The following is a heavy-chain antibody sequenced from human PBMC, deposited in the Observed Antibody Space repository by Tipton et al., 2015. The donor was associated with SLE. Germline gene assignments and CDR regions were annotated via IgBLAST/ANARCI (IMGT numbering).Heavy chain of an antibody. Sequence: SLRLSCAASGFTFSNFAMSWVRQAPGKGLEWVSVIYSGGSTYYADSVKGRFTISRDNSKNTLYLDMDSLRVEDTAVYYCARDDNWAFDYWGQGTLVTVSS. V-gene: IGHV3-66*01. CDR1: GFTFSNFA. J-gene: IGHJ4*02. D-gene: IGHD5-24*01. CDR2: IYSGGST. CDR3: ARDDNWAFDY.